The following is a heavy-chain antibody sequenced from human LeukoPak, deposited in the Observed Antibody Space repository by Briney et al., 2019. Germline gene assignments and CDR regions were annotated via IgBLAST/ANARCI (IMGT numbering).Heavy chain of an antibody. CDR3: ARHLSGITGYTYGRGIDY. CDR1: GFTFSSYS. V-gene: IGHV3-7*01. CDR2: INQDGTEK. Sequence: GGSLRLSCAASGFTFSSYSMNWVRQAPGKGLEWVANINQDGTEKYYVDSVKGRFTISRDNAKKSLYLQMNSLRAEDTAVYYCARHLSGITGYTYGRGIDYWGQGTLVSVSS. D-gene: IGHD5-18*01. J-gene: IGHJ4*02.